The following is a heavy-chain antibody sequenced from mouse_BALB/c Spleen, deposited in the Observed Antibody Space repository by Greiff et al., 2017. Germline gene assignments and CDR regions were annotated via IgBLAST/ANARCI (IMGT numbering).Heavy chain of an antibody. CDR1: GFNIKDTY. Sequence: VQLKESGAELVKPGASVKLSCTASGFNIKDTYMHWVKQRPEQGLEWIGRIDPANGNTKYDPKFQGKATITADTSSNTAYLQLSSLTSEDTAVYYCARGSAYWGQGTLVTVSA. V-gene: IGHV14-3*02. CDR2: IDPANGNT. CDR3: ARGSAY. J-gene: IGHJ3*01.